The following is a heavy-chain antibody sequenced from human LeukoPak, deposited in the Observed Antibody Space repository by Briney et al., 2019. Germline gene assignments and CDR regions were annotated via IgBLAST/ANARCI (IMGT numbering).Heavy chain of an antibody. V-gene: IGHV3-21*01. CDR1: GFTFSSYS. D-gene: IGHD1-26*01. Sequence: GGSLRLSCAASGFTFSSYSMNWVRQAPGKGLEWVSSISSSSSYIYYADSVKGRFTISRDNAKNSLYLQMNSLRAEDTAVYYCEVGATTNAFDIWGQGTMVTVSS. CDR2: ISSSSSYI. CDR3: EVGATTNAFDI. J-gene: IGHJ3*02.